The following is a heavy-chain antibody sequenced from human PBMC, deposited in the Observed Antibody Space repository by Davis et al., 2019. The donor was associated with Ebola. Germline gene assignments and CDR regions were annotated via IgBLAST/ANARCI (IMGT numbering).Heavy chain of an antibody. D-gene: IGHD3-22*01. CDR2: IYYSGNT. J-gene: IGHJ6*02. CDR1: GGSISSSSYY. Sequence: GSLRLSCTVSGGSISSSSYYWGWIRQPPGKGLEWIGSIYYSGNTYYNPSLKSRVTISVDTSKNQFSLKLSSVTAADTAVYYCAGGDSSGSTYYYYYGMDVWGQGTTVTVSS. V-gene: IGHV4-39*01. CDR3: AGGDSSGSTYYYYYGMDV.